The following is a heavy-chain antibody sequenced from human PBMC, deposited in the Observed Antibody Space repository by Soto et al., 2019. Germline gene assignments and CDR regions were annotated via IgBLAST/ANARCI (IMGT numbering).Heavy chain of an antibody. Sequence: QVQLVESGGGVVQPGRSLRLSCAASGFTFSSYGMHWVRQAPGKGLEWVAVISYDGSNKYYADSVKGRFTISRDNSKNTLYLQMNSLRAEDTAVYYCAKAQIFGDYYYGMDVWGQGTTVTVSS. V-gene: IGHV3-30*18. CDR1: GFTFSSYG. D-gene: IGHD3-3*01. CDR2: ISYDGSNK. CDR3: AKAQIFGDYYYGMDV. J-gene: IGHJ6*02.